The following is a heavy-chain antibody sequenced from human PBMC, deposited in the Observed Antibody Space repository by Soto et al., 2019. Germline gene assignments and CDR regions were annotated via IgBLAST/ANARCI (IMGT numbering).Heavy chain of an antibody. V-gene: IGHV3-48*01. Sequence: LRLSCATSGFILSDCAMNWVRQAPGKGLEWVSYISSSSSVIDYADSVKGRFTVSRDNARNSLYPQMNSLRAEDTAVYYCARDLSWGSNWYYYMDVWGKGTTVTVSS. J-gene: IGHJ6*03. CDR3: ARDLSWGSNWYYYMDV. D-gene: IGHD7-27*01. CDR1: GFILSDCA. CDR2: ISSSSSVI.